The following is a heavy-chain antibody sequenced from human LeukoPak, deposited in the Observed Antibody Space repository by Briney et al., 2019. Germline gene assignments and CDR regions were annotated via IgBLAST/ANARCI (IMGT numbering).Heavy chain of an antibody. V-gene: IGHV3-48*01. Sequence: GGSLRLSCATSGFTFSDYSMNWVRQAPGKGLEWVSYISTSSSTIYYADFVQGRFTISRDNAKNSLYLQMNSLRAEDTAVYYCATWDRFDPWGQGTLVTVSS. CDR3: ATWDRFDP. CDR1: GFTFSDYS. D-gene: IGHD1-26*01. J-gene: IGHJ5*02. CDR2: ISTSSSTI.